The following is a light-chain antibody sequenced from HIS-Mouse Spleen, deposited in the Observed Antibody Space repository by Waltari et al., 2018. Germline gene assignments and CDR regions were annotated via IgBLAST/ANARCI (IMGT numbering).Light chain of an antibody. Sequence: QSALPQPASVSGSPGQSITISCTGTRSDVGGYHSVSWYQQHPGKAPKLMIYDVSNRPSGVSNRFSGSKSGNTASLTISGLQAEDEADYYCSSYTSSSTEVFGGGTKLTVL. CDR3: SSYTSSSTEV. J-gene: IGLJ2*01. V-gene: IGLV2-14*03. CDR2: DVS. CDR1: RSDVGGYHS.